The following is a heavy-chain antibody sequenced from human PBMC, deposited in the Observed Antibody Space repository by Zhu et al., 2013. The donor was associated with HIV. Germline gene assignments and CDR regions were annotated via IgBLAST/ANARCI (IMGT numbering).Heavy chain of an antibody. D-gene: IGHD6-19*01. J-gene: IGHJ4*02. CDR2: ISSYNGNT. Sequence: QVQLVQSGADVKKPGASVKVSCQASGYTFSDFYIHWVRQAPGQGLEWMGWISSYNGNTNYAQMLQGRVTMTTDTSTSTAYMDLRSLRSDDTAVYYCARDQVAGPFDYWGQGTLVTVSS. CDR3: ARDQVAGPFDY. CDR1: GYTFSDFY. V-gene: IGHV1-18*01.